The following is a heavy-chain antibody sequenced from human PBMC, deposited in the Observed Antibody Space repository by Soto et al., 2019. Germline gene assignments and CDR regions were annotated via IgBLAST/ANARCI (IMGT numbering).Heavy chain of an antibody. J-gene: IGHJ4*02. V-gene: IGHV3-23*01. D-gene: IGHD4-17*01. CDR1: GITFSNYA. Sequence: EEQLLESGGDLIQPGGSLRLSCVASGITFSNYAMTWARQAPGKGLEWVSSLLRSGSTTYYADSVKGRFTISSDKSANSLYLQMDSLRAEDTAVYYCAKDAVSGDGIWLLDSWGQGTVVTVSS. CDR2: LLRSGSTT. CDR3: AKDAVSGDGIWLLDS.